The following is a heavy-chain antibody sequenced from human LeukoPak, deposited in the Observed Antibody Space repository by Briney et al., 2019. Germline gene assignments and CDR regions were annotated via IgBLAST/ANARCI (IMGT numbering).Heavy chain of an antibody. CDR2: FNSYGSST. V-gene: IGHV3-74*01. Sequence: PGGSLSLFCGVSGFTLSSHWVYGVTQAPERGLVWVSRFNSYGSSTLHADSVKGRFTLSRDNAKNTLHLQMNSLRAEDTAVYCCARERIDCSSTSCYGGGSDYWGQGTLVTVSS. CDR3: ARERIDCSSTSCYGGGSDY. J-gene: IGHJ4*02. CDR1: GFTLSSHW. D-gene: IGHD2-2*01.